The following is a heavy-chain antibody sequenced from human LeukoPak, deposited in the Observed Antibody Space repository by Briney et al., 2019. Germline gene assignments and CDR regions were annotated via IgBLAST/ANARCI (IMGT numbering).Heavy chain of an antibody. CDR3: ARDASLYCSGDNCYWAFDL. CDR2: IKGDGSKT. J-gene: IGHJ5*02. V-gene: IGHV3-7*01. CDR1: GFNFSPYW. Sequence: GGSLRLSCAASGFNFSPYWMSWVRQAPGKGLDWVANIKGDGSKTYYVDSVKGRFTISRDNAKNSLCLQMNILRAEDTAMYYCARDASLYCSGDNCYWAFDLWGQGTLVTVSS. D-gene: IGHD2-15*01.